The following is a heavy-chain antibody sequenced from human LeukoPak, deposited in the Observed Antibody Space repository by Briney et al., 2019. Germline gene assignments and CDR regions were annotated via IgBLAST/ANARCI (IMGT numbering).Heavy chain of an antibody. D-gene: IGHD6-13*01. V-gene: IGHV5-51*01. CDR1: GYSFTSHW. Sequence: GESLKISCKGSGYSFTSHWIGWVRQMPGKGLEWMGIIYPGDSDTRYSPSFQGQVTISADKSISTAYLQWSSLEASDTAMYYCARGSAGTDYYYYYYMDVWGKGTTVTVSS. J-gene: IGHJ6*03. CDR2: IYPGDSDT. CDR3: ARGSAGTDYYYYYYMDV.